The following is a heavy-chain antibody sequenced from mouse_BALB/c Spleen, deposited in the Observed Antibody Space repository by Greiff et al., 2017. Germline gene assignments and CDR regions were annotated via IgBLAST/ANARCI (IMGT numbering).Heavy chain of an antibody. CDR3: ARDDNEDAMDY. CDR1: GFTFSDYG. CDR2: ISNLAYSI. D-gene: IGHD1-3*01. V-gene: IGHV5-15*02. J-gene: IGHJ4*01. Sequence: EVMLVESGGGLVQPGGSRKLSCAASGFTFSDYGMAWVRQAPGKGPEWVAFISNLAYSIYYADTVTGRFTISRENAKNTLYLEMSSLRSEDTAMYYCARDDNEDAMDYWGQGTSVTVSS.